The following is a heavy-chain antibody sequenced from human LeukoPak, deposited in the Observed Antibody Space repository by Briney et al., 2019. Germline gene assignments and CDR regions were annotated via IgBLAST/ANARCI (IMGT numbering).Heavy chain of an antibody. Sequence: GGSLRLSCAASGFTFSSYGMHWVRQAPGKGLQWVAFIRYDGTNKYYADSVKGRFTISRDDSKNTLYLQMNSLRAEDTALYYCAKALLTSTYYFDFRGQGTLVTVSS. V-gene: IGHV3-30*02. J-gene: IGHJ4*02. CDR2: IRYDGTNK. D-gene: IGHD2/OR15-2a*01. CDR1: GFTFSSYG. CDR3: AKALLTSTYYFDF.